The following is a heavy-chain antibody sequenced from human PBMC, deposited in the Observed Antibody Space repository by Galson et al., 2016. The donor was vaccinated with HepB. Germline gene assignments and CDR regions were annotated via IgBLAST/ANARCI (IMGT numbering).Heavy chain of an antibody. J-gene: IGHJ4*02. CDR1: GFSLSTSGVG. Sequence: PALVKPTQTLTLTCTFSGFSLSTSGVGVGWIRQPPGKALEWLALIYWDDDKRYSPSLKSRLTITKDTSKNQVVLTMTSMDPVDTATYYCARYGGGTDSWGQGALVSVSS. V-gene: IGHV2-5*02. CDR2: IYWDDDK. D-gene: IGHD2-21*01. CDR3: ARYGGGTDS.